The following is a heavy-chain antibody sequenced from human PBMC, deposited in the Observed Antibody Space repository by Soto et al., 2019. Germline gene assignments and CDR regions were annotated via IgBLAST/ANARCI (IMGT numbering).Heavy chain of an antibody. D-gene: IGHD2-2*01. V-gene: IGHV3-7*01. CDR2: IKQDGSEK. CDR1: RFTFSSYW. J-gene: IGHJ4*02. CDR3: ARFSRSTTHDF. Sequence: EVYLVESVGGLVQPGGSLRLSCAASRFTFSSYWMSWVRQAPGKGLEWVANIKQDGSEKQYVDSVKGRFTISRDNAKNSLYLQMNSLRVDDTAVYYCARFSRSTTHDFWGRGTLVTVSS.